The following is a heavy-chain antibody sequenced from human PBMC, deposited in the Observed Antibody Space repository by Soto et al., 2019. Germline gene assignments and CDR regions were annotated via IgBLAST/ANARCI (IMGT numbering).Heavy chain of an antibody. CDR1: GYTFTGYY. J-gene: IGHJ5*02. CDR2: INPNSGGT. CDR3: ARGGCSSTSCYSQDWFDP. V-gene: IGHV1-2*04. Sequence: EASVKVSCKASGYTFTGYYMHWVRQAPGQGLEWMGWINPNSGGTNYAQKFQGWVTMTGDTSISTAYMELSRLRSDDTAVYYCARGGCSSTSCYSQDWFDPWGQGTLVTVSS. D-gene: IGHD2-2*01.